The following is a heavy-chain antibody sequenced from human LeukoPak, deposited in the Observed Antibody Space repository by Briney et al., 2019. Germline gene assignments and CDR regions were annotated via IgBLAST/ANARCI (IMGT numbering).Heavy chain of an antibody. J-gene: IGHJ4*02. D-gene: IGHD5-18*01. CDR1: GGSFSGYY. Sequence: SETLSLTCAVYGGSFSGYYRSWIRQPPGKGLEWIGEINHSGSTNYNPSLKSRVTISVDTSKNQFSLKLSSVTAADTAVYYCARGRENGWIVAATRLQLWFTEGDYWGQGTLVTVSS. V-gene: IGHV4-34*01. CDR3: ARGRENGWIVAATRLQLWFTEGDY. CDR2: INHSGST.